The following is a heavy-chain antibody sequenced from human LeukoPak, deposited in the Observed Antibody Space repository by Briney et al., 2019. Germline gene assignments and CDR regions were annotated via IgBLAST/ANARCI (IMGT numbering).Heavy chain of an antibody. CDR2: IYPGDPNT. CDR3: ARGVDFWSGSPYFDF. Sequence: GESLKISCKGSGYTFNSYYIAWVRQMPGRGLEWMGMIYPGDPNTRYSPSFEGQVTISIDRSIGTAYLQWSSLKASDTATYYCARGVDFWSGSPYFDFWGQGTLVTVSS. D-gene: IGHD3-3*01. V-gene: IGHV5-51*01. J-gene: IGHJ4*02. CDR1: GYTFNSYY.